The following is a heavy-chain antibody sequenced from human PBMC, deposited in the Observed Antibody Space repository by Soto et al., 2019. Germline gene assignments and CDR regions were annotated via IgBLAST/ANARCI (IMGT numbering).Heavy chain of an antibody. V-gene: IGHV1-8*01. CDR1: GYTFTSYD. CDR2: MNPNSGNT. Sequence: QVQLVRSGAEVKKPGASVKVSCKASGYTFTSYDINWVRQATGHGLEWMGWMNPNSGNTVYAQKFQGRVTMTRDTSISTAYMELSSLRSEDTAVYYCARERTGTTSNWFDPWGQGTLVTVSS. CDR3: ARERTGTTSNWFDP. J-gene: IGHJ5*02. D-gene: IGHD1-7*01.